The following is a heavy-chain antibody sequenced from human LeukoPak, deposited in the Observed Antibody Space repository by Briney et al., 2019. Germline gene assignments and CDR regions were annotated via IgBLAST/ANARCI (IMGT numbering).Heavy chain of an antibody. CDR2: IYTSGST. D-gene: IGHD5-18*01. Sequence: SETLSLTCAVYGGSFSGYYWSWIRQPAGKGLEWIGRIYTSGSTNYNPSLKSRVTMSVDTSKNQFSLKLSSVTAADTAVYYCASWTATNFDYWGQGTLVTVSS. V-gene: IGHV4-59*10. CDR3: ASWTATNFDY. CDR1: GGSFSGYY. J-gene: IGHJ4*02.